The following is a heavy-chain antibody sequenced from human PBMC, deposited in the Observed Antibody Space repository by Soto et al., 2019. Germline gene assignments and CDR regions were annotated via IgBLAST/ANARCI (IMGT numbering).Heavy chain of an antibody. V-gene: IGHV3-30-3*01. CDR2: ISYDGSNK. J-gene: IGHJ3*02. Sequence: GALRLSCAASGFTFSSYAMHWVRQAPGKGLEWVAVISYDGSNKYYADSVKGRFTISRDNSKNTLYLQMNSLRAEDTAVYYCERGGTTVVTDDAFDIWGQGTMVNVSS. CDR3: ERGGTTVVTDDAFDI. CDR1: GFTFSSYA. D-gene: IGHD4-17*01.